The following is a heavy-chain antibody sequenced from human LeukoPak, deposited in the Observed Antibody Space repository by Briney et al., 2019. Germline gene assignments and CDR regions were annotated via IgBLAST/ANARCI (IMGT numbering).Heavy chain of an antibody. CDR1: GFTFSSYE. Sequence: GGSLRLSCAASGFTFSSYEMNWVRQTPGKGLEWISYISSGGTTTYHADSVKGRFTISRDNSKNTLYLQMNSLRAEDTAVYYCAKSIAAAGLYEYFQHWGQGTLVTVSS. CDR3: AKSIAAAGLYEYFQH. D-gene: IGHD6-13*01. J-gene: IGHJ1*01. V-gene: IGHV3-48*03. CDR2: ISSGGTTT.